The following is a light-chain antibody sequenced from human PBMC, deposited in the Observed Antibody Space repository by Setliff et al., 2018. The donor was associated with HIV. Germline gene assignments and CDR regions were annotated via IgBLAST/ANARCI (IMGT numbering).Light chain of an antibody. CDR3: AAWDDSLSGSYV. J-gene: IGLJ1*01. Sequence: QSVLTQPPSASGTPGQRVTISCSGSSSNIGSNYVYWYQQLPGTAPKLLIYRNNQRPSGVPDRFSGSKSGTSAPLAISGLRSEDEADYYCAAWDDSLSGSYVFGTGTKVTVL. V-gene: IGLV1-47*01. CDR2: RNN. CDR1: SSNIGSNY.